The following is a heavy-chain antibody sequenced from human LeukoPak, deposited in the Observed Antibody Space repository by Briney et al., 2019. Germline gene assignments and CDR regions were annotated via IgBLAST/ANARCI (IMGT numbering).Heavy chain of an antibody. Sequence: SVKVSCKASGGTFSSYAISWVRQAPGQGLEWMGGIIPIFGTANYAQRFQGRVTITADESTSTAYMELSSLRSEDTAVYYCARSAYYYDSSGYPYFDYWGQGTLVTVSS. CDR2: IIPIFGTA. D-gene: IGHD3-22*01. CDR3: ARSAYYYDSSGYPYFDY. CDR1: GGTFSSYA. J-gene: IGHJ4*02. V-gene: IGHV1-69*01.